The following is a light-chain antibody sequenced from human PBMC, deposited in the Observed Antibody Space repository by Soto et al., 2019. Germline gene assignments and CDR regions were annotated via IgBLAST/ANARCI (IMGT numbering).Light chain of an antibody. CDR3: QQYSSYVFT. CDR1: QSVNSW. J-gene: IGKJ3*01. V-gene: IGKV1-5*01. CDR2: DAS. Sequence: HMTQSPSTLSAPVGDRVTITCRASQSVNSWLAWYQEKPGKAPKLLIYDASTFQSGVPSRFSASGSWTEFTLTISSLQPDDYATYYCQQYSSYVFTFGPGTKLEI.